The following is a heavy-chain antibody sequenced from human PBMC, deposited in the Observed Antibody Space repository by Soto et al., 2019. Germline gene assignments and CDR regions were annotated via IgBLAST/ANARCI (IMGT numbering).Heavy chain of an antibody. J-gene: IGHJ4*02. CDR2: VKSKTDGGTT. CDR1: GFTFTSAL. CDR3: TTGSTGRDY. D-gene: IGHD3-10*01. Sequence: EVQLVESGGGLVKPGGSLRLSCAASGFTFTSALMTWVRQAPGKGLEWVGRVKSKTDGGTTDYAAPVKGRFTISRDDSEKTLYLQMNSLKTEDTAVYYCTTGSTGRDYWGQGTLVTDSS. V-gene: IGHV3-15*01.